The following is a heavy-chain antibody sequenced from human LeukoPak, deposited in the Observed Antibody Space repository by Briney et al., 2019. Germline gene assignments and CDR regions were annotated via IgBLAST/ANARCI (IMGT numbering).Heavy chain of an antibody. CDR1: GFTFSSYS. CDR3: ARESIAVAGTFGY. Sequence: GGSQRLSCAASGFTFSSYSMHWVRQAPGKGLEGVAVIWYDGSNKYYADSVKGRFTISRDNSKNTLYLQMNSLRAEDTAVYYCARESIAVAGTFGYWGQGTLVTVSS. CDR2: IWYDGSNK. J-gene: IGHJ4*02. D-gene: IGHD6-19*01. V-gene: IGHV3-33*01.